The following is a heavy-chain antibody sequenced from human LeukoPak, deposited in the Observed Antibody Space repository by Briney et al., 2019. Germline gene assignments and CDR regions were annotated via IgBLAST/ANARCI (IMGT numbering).Heavy chain of an antibody. V-gene: IGHV3-9*03. CDR2: ISWNSGYI. CDR1: GFSFDDYA. Sequence: GGSLRLSCAASGFSFDDYAMHWVRQAPGKGLEGVSGISWNSGYIDYADSVKGRFTISRDNAKNSLYIQMNSLRAEDMALYYCAKGSSTSLFAHYFDYWGQGTRVTVSS. CDR3: AKGSSTSLFAHYFDY. J-gene: IGHJ4*02. D-gene: IGHD2-2*01.